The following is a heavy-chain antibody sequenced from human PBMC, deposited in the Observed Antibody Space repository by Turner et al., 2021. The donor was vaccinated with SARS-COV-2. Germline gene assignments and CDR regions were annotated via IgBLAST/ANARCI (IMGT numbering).Heavy chain of an antibody. CDR3: ARAEWDLLPFDAFDI. CDR1: GFTFSTYA. J-gene: IGHJ3*02. D-gene: IGHD1-26*01. Sequence: QVQLVESGGGVVQPGRSLRLSCAASGFTFSTYAMHWVRQAPGKGLEWVAVISYDGSNKYYADSVKGRFTISRDNSKNTLYLQMNSLRAEDTAVYYCARAEWDLLPFDAFDIWGQGTMVTISS. CDR2: ISYDGSNK. V-gene: IGHV3-30-3*01.